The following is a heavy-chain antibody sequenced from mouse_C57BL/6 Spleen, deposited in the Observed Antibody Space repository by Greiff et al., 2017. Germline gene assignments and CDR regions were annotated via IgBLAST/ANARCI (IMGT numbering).Heavy chain of an antibody. CDR1: GFTFSSYA. Sequence: EVKLVESGGGLVKPGGSLKLSCAASGFTFSSYAMSWVRQTPEKRLEWVATISDGGSYTYYPDNVKGRFTISRDNAKNNLYLQMSHLKSEDTAMYYCARDYYYGSSYSYYYAMDYWGQGTSVTVSS. D-gene: IGHD1-1*01. V-gene: IGHV5-4*01. CDR2: ISDGGSYT. J-gene: IGHJ4*01. CDR3: ARDYYYGSSYSYYYAMDY.